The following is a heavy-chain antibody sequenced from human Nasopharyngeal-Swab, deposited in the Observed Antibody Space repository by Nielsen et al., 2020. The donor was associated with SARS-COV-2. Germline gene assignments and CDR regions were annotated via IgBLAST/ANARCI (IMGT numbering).Heavy chain of an antibody. CDR1: GFTFSSYA. CDR3: AKDHGSGRNVYYYYGMDV. Sequence: GGSLRLSCAASGFTFSSYAMSWVRQAPGKGLEWVSAISGSGGSTYYADSVKGRFTISRDNSKNTLYLQMNSLRAEDTAVYYCAKDHGSGRNVYYYYGMDVWGQGTTVTVSS. V-gene: IGHV3-23*01. J-gene: IGHJ6*02. D-gene: IGHD6-19*01. CDR2: ISGSGGST.